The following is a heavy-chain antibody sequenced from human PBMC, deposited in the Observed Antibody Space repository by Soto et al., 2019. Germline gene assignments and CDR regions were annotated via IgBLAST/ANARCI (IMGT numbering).Heavy chain of an antibody. CDR3: ARSLTPPYYYGSGSYPDY. Sequence: PGGSLRLSCAASGFTFSSYAMHWVRQAPGKGLEYVSAISSNGGSTYYANSVKGRFTISRDNSKNTLYLEMGSLRAEDMAVYYCARSLTPPYYYGSGSYPDYWGQGTLVTVSS. D-gene: IGHD3-10*01. CDR2: ISSNGGST. J-gene: IGHJ4*02. CDR1: GFTFSSYA. V-gene: IGHV3-64*01.